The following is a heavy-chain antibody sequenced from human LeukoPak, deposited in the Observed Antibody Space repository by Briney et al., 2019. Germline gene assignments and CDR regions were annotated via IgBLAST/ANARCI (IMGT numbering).Heavy chain of an antibody. J-gene: IGHJ6*02. Sequence: GRSLRLSCAASGFTFDDYAMHWVRQAPGKGLEGGSGISWNSGSIGYADSVKGRFTISRDNAKNSLYLQMNSLRAEDTALYYCAKSSGTNYYYYGMDVWGQGTTVTVSS. V-gene: IGHV3-9*01. CDR2: ISWNSGSI. CDR3: AKSSGTNYYYYGMDV. CDR1: GFTFDDYA.